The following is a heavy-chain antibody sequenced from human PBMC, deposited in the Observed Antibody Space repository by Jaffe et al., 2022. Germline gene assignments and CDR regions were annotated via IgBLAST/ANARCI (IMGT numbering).Heavy chain of an antibody. Sequence: EVQLLESGGGLVQPGGSLRLSCVASGFTFSNYAMTWVRQAPGKGLEWVSTLSGSGDTTYYADSVKGRFTISRDNSKNNLYLQMNSLRAEDTAVYYCAKEIVTSGAYYFDYWGQGTLVTVSS. CDR3: AKEIVTSGAYYFDY. CDR2: LSGSGDTT. D-gene: IGHD3-10*01. V-gene: IGHV3-23*01. CDR1: GFTFSNYA. J-gene: IGHJ4*02.